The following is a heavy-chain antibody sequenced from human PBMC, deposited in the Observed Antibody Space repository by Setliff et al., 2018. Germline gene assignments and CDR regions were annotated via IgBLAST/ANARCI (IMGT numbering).Heavy chain of an antibody. V-gene: IGHV3-74*01. Sequence: PGGSLRLSCAASGFTFTTYWMYWVRQSPGKGLAWVSRINSDGSSTTYADSVKGRFTISRDNAKNTLYLQMNSLRAEDTAVYYCARDFGPSKNYNFWSGYVDYWGQGTLVTVSS. D-gene: IGHD3-3*01. CDR2: INSDGSST. CDR3: ARDFGPSKNYNFWSGYVDY. J-gene: IGHJ4*02. CDR1: GFTFTTYW.